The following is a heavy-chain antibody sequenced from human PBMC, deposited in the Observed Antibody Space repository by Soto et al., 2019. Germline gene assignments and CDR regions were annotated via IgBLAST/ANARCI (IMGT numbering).Heavy chain of an antibody. J-gene: IGHJ6*02. CDR2: ISSSSSYT. Sequence: WGSLRLSCAASGFTFCDRYMSWIRQAPVKGLDSVSYISSSSSYTNYADSVKGRFTISRDNAKNSLYLQMNSLRAEDTAVYYCASDPIENSSSSYYYYYRMDVWGQASTVT. D-gene: IGHD6-6*01. CDR3: ASDPIENSSSSYYYYYRMDV. V-gene: IGHV3-11*06. CDR1: GFTFCDRY.